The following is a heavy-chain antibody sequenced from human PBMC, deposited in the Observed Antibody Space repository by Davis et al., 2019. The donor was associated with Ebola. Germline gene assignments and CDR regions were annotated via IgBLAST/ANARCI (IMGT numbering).Heavy chain of an antibody. CDR2: IYSGSIT. J-gene: IGHJ4*02. CDR3: ARGSDSDY. V-gene: IGHV3-66*01. Sequence: GESLKISCAASGFTVSSNYMNWVRQAPGKGLEWASVIYSGSITYYADSVKGRFTISRDNSKNTMYLQMNSLRAEDTAVYYCARGSDSDYWGQGTLVTVSS. CDR1: GFTVSSNY.